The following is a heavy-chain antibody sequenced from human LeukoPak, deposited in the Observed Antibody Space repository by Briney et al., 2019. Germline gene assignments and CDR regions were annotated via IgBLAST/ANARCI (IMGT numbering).Heavy chain of an antibody. V-gene: IGHV3-23*01. CDR3: AKPVDGASVQRYFQH. D-gene: IGHD1-1*01. CDR2: ISGGGDNT. Sequence: GGSLRLSCAASGFTFSRYAMSWVHQAPGKGLEWVSAISGGGDNTYYADSVRGRFTISRDNSKNTLFLQMNSLRAEDTAIYYCAKPVDGASVQRYFQHWGQGTLVTVSS. J-gene: IGHJ1*01. CDR1: GFTFSRYA.